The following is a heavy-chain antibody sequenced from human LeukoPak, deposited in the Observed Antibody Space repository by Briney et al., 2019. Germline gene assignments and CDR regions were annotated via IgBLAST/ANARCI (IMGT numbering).Heavy chain of an antibody. D-gene: IGHD2-15*01. CDR2: ISGSGGST. J-gene: IGHJ4*02. V-gene: IGHV3-23*01. CDR1: GFTFSSYA. Sequence: GGSLRLSCGASGFTFSSYAMSWVRQAPGKGLEWVSAISGSGGSTYYADSVKGRFTISRDNSKNTLYLQMNSLRAEDTAVYYCAKDLLYLAGVVAATGGFDYWGQGTLVTVSS. CDR3: AKDLLYLAGVVAATGGFDY.